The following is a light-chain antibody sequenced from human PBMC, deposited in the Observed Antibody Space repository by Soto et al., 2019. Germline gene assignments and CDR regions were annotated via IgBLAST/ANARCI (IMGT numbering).Light chain of an antibody. V-gene: IGKV3-15*01. CDR1: QSVSSY. CDR2: GAS. J-gene: IGKJ4*01. CDR3: QQYNNWSPFT. Sequence: DIVMTQSPSTLSASPGERATLSCRASQSVSSYLAWYQQKPGQAPRLLIYGASTRATGIPARFSGSGAGTAVSTTISSRQPADYAIYYYQQYNNWSPFTFGGGTKVEIK.